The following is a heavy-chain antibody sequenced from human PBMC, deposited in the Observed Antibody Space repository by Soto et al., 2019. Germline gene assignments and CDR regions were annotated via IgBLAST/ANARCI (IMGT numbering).Heavy chain of an antibody. D-gene: IGHD2-2*01. CDR1: GITFSIYL. V-gene: IGHV3-74*01. J-gene: IGHJ4*02. CDR3: ARATGSNHPFDY. CDR2: INSDGSHT. Sequence: GGSLRLSCAAPGITFSIYLMHWVRQIPGKGLVWLSRINSDGSHTIYVDSVKGRFTISRDNAKNTLYLQMDSLRPDDTGVYYCARATGSNHPFDYWGQGTPVTVSS.